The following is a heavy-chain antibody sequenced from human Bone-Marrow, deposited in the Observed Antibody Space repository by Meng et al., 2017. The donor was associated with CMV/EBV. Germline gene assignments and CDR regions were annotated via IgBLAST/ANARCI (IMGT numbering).Heavy chain of an antibody. D-gene: IGHD2-2*02. CDR2: ISSSSSYI. V-gene: IGHV3-21*01. J-gene: IGHJ4*02. CDR3: ARDGGEDIVVVPAAITSHYFDY. Sequence: GESLKISCAASGFTVSSNYMSWVRQAPGKGLEWVSSISSSSSYIYYADSVKGRFTISRDNAKNPLYLQMNSLRAEDTAVYYCARDGGEDIVVVPAAITSHYFDYWGQGTLVTVSS. CDR1: GFTVSSNY.